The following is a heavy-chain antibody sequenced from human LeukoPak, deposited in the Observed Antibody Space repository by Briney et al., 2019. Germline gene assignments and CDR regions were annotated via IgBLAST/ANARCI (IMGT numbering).Heavy chain of an antibody. CDR2: VSGSGGRA. CDR1: GFTFSSYA. CDR3: AKRKEDCRGGIFCYFDY. V-gene: IGHV3-23*01. Sequence: GGSLRLSCAASGFTFSSYAMTWVRQAPGKGLEWVSGVSGSGGRAYYADSVKGRFTISRDNSKNTLYLQMNSLRAEDTAVYYCAKRKEDCRGGIFCYFDYGGQGPLVTVSS. D-gene: IGHD2-15*01. J-gene: IGHJ4*02.